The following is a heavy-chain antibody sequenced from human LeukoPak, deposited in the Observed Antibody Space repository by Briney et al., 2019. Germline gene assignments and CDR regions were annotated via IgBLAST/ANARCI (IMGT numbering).Heavy chain of an antibody. V-gene: IGHV3-66*01. D-gene: IGHD3-10*01. CDR3: ASWGYYGSGSYYNVDY. Sequence: GGSLRLSCAASGFTVSSNYMSWVRQAPGKGLEWVSVIYSGGNTYYADSVKGRFTISRDNSKNTLYLQMNSLRAEDTAVYHCASWGYYGSGSYYNVDYWGQGTLVTVSS. CDR2: IYSGGNT. CDR1: GFTVSSNY. J-gene: IGHJ4*02.